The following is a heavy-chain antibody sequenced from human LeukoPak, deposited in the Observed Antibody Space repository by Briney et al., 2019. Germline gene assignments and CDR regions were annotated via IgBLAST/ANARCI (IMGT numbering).Heavy chain of an antibody. V-gene: IGHV3-21*01. CDR1: GFTFSSYS. J-gene: IGHJ4*02. D-gene: IGHD3-3*01. CDR2: ISSSSSYI. CDR3: AREARGGEYDFWSGPDY. Sequence: GGSLRLSCAASGFTFSSYSMNRVRQAPGKGLEWVSSISSSSSYIYYADSVKGRFTISRDNAKNSLYLQMNSLRAEDTAVYYCAREARGGEYDFWSGPDYWGQGTLVTVSS.